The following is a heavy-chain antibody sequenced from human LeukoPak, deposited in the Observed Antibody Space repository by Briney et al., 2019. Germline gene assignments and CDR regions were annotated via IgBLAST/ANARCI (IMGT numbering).Heavy chain of an antibody. J-gene: IGHJ4*02. CDR3: VKARMPHCGTDCLES. D-gene: IGHD2-21*02. Sequence: GGSLRLSRAAPGFPFSSYAMTWVRQAPGEGLGWGSPISGGGATTYPADSVEGRFTISRDNSKNTVYLQMNSLRAEDTAVYYCVKARMPHCGTDCLESWGQGTLVTVSS. CDR1: GFPFSSYA. V-gene: IGHV3-23*01. CDR2: ISGGGATT.